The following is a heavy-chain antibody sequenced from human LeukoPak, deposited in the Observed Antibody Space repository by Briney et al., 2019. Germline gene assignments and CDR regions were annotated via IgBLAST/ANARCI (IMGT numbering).Heavy chain of an antibody. D-gene: IGHD3-10*01. V-gene: IGHV5-51*01. CDR2: IYPGDSDT. Sequence: GESLKISCKGSGYSFTSYWIGWVRQMPGKGLEWMGIIYPGDSDTRYSPSFQGQVTISADKSISTAYLQWSSLKASDTAMYYCARQAYPMVRGVIYFFDYWGQGTLVTVSS. CDR1: GYSFTSYW. J-gene: IGHJ4*02. CDR3: ARQAYPMVRGVIYFFDY.